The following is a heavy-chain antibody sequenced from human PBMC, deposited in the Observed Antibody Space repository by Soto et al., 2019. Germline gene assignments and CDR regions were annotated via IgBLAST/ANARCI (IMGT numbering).Heavy chain of an antibody. Sequence: SETLSLTCTVSGDSISSYYLSWIRQPPGKGLEWIGYIYYSGSTNYNPSLKSRVTISVDTSKNQFSLKLSSVTAADTAVYYCARDPSYYGSGSYFLDYWGQGTLVTVSS. V-gene: IGHV4-59*01. CDR2: IYYSGST. D-gene: IGHD3-10*01. J-gene: IGHJ4*02. CDR3: ARDPSYYGSGSYFLDY. CDR1: GDSISSYY.